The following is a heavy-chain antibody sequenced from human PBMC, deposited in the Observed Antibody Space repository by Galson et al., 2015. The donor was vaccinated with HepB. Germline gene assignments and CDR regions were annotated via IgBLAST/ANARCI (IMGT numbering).Heavy chain of an antibody. J-gene: IGHJ4*02. Sequence: SLRPSCAVSGGPFNSSALHCVRQAPRKGVVWVAIISFYETNEKYADSVKGRFTISRDNSKNTLYLQMNSLRVDDTAVYYCAKGCNGGCYYIDYWGQGTLVTVSS. CDR1: GGPFNSSA. V-gene: IGHV3-33*05. D-gene: IGHD2-15*01. CDR2: ISFYETNE. CDR3: AKGCNGGCYYIDY.